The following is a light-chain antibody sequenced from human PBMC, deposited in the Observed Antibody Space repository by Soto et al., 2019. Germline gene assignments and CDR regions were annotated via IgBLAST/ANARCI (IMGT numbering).Light chain of an antibody. CDR3: QQRSNWPIT. Sequence: EIVLTQSPATLSLSPGGRATLSCRASQSVSSYSAWYQQKPGQAPRLLSYAASNRATGIPARFSGSGSGTDFTLTISSLEPEDFAVYYCQQRSNWPITFGQGTRLEIK. CDR1: QSVSSY. CDR2: AAS. V-gene: IGKV3-11*01. J-gene: IGKJ5*01.